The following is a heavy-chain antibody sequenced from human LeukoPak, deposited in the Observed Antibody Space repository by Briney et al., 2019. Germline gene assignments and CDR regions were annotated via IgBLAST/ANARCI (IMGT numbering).Heavy chain of an antibody. D-gene: IGHD3-22*01. CDR1: GFTFSTYA. J-gene: IGHJ1*01. CDR3: AKDIYESSGYSSRR. V-gene: IGHV3-23*01. Sequence: GGSLRLSCAASGFTFSTYAMSCGRQAPGKGLEWVSAISGSGGSTYYADSVKGRFTISRDNSKNTLYLQMNSLRAEDTAVYYCAKDIYESSGYSSRRWGQGTLVTVSS. CDR2: ISGSGGST.